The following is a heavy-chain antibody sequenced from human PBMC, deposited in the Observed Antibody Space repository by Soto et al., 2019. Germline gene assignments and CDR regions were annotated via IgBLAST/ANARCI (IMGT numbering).Heavy chain of an antibody. Sequence: EVQLLESGGGLVQPGGSLRLSCAASGFTFSSYAMSWVRQAPGKGLEWVSAISGSGGSTYYADSVKGRLTISRDNSKNTLYLQMPSLRAEDTAVYYCAKVGPSYYYDSSGPPLYYYGMDVWGQGSTVTVSS. V-gene: IGHV3-23*01. CDR3: AKVGPSYYYDSSGPPLYYYGMDV. CDR1: GFTFSSYA. CDR2: ISGSGGST. J-gene: IGHJ6*02. D-gene: IGHD3-22*01.